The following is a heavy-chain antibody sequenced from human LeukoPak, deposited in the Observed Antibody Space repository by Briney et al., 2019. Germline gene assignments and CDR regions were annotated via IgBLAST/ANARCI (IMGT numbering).Heavy chain of an antibody. D-gene: IGHD3/OR15-3a*01. CDR3: ARGGPPRSDSMIFFNI. CDR1: GFTFSDYY. Sequence: GGSLRLSCAASGFTFSDYYMSWIRQAPGKGLEWISSVTSSDTTIYYTGSVKGRFTSSRDNARNSLYLQMNTLRADDTAVYYWARGGPPRSDSMIFFNIGGKGTRVTVSS. CDR2: VTSSDTTI. V-gene: IGHV3-11*01. J-gene: IGHJ3*02.